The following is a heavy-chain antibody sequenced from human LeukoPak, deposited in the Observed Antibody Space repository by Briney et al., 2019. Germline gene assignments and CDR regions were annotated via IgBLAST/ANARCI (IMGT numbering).Heavy chain of an antibody. J-gene: IGHJ6*02. V-gene: IGHV4-4*07. Sequence: PSETLSLTCTVSGGSSSSYYWTLIRQPAGKGLQWIGRIYASGSTNYNPSLKSRLTMSVDTSKNQFSLRLSSVTAADTAVYYCARGGLQGTYYYYGMDVWGQGTTVTVSS. CDR2: IYASGST. D-gene: IGHD5-24*01. CDR3: ARGGLQGTYYYYGMDV. CDR1: GGSSSSYY.